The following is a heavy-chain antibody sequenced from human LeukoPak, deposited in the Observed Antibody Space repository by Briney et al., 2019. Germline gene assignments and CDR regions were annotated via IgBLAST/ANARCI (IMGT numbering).Heavy chain of an antibody. Sequence: SGGSLRLSCAASGFTFSNYAMHWVRQAPGKGLEWVSSITSSSNTIYYADSVKGRFTISRDNAKNSLYLQMNSLRAEDTAVYYCARDWTKGLDDAFDIWGQGTMVTVSS. D-gene: IGHD3/OR15-3a*01. CDR3: ARDWTKGLDDAFDI. CDR2: ITSSSNTI. CDR1: GFTFSNYA. J-gene: IGHJ3*02. V-gene: IGHV3-48*01.